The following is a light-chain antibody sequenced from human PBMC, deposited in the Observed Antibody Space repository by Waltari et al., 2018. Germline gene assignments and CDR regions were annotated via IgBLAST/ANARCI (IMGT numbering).Light chain of an antibody. CDR3: SAWDDSPNDPVV. CDR2: SNN. Sequence: QSVLTQPPSASGTAGQRVTISCSGSSSNIGNSVVSWYQQLPGTAPKLLIHSNNQRPSGVPDRFSASKSGTSASLAISGLQSADEAHYYCSAWDDSPNDPVVFGGGTKLTVL. V-gene: IGLV1-44*01. CDR1: SSNIGNSV. J-gene: IGLJ2*01.